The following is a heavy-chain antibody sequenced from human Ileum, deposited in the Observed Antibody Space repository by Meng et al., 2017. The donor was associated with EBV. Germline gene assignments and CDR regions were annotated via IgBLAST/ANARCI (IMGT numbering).Heavy chain of an antibody. D-gene: IGHD3-22*01. CDR3: ASSDYYRSDY. J-gene: IGHJ4*02. CDR1: GGSISRSDW. CDR2: TSHSGST. Sequence: QVQLQESGPGLVKPSETLSLTCAVSGGSISRSDWWSWVRQPPGKGLEWIGETSHSGSTNYGPSLKSRVTISLDKSKNQLSLKLNSVTAADTAVYYCASSDYYRSDYWGQGTLVTVSS. V-gene: IGHV4-4*02.